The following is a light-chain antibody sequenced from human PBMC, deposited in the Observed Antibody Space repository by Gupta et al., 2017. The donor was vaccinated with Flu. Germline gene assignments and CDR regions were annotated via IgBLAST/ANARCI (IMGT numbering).Light chain of an antibody. CDR3: MQYLHTPCT. V-gene: IGKV2-28*01. Sequence: DIVMTQSPLSLPVTTGEPASISCRSSQSRLHGDGYNYLDWYLQKPGQSPQLLIYLGSNRASGVPDRFSGSGSGTDFTLKISRVEAGDAGVYYCMQYLHTPCTFGHGTKVDIK. CDR2: LGS. CDR1: QSRLHGDGYNY. J-gene: IGKJ3*01.